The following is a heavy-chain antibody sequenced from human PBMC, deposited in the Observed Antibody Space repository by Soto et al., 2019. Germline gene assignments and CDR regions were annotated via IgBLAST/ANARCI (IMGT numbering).Heavy chain of an antibody. CDR3: ARVDRGTYSGYARNKYYFDY. J-gene: IGHJ4*02. CDR2: INHSGST. V-gene: IGHV4-34*01. CDR1: GGSFSGYY. Sequence: SETLSLTCAVYGGSFSGYYWSWIRQPPGKGLEWIGEINHSGSTNYNPSLKSRVTISVDTSKNQFSLKLSSVTAADTAVYYCARVDRGTYSGYARNKYYFDYWGQGTLVTVSS. D-gene: IGHD5-12*01.